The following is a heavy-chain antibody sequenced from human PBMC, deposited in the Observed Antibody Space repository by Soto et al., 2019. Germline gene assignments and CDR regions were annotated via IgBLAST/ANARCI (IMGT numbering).Heavy chain of an antibody. J-gene: IGHJ4*02. Sequence: QVQLQESGPGLVKPSQTLSLTCTVSGGSISSGGYYWSWIRQHPGKGLEWIGYIYYSGSTYYNPSLKSRVTLSVDTSKNQFSLKLSSVTAADTAVYYCARVEISGYDLGYFDYWGQGILVAVSS. CDR2: IYYSGST. CDR3: ARVEISGYDLGYFDY. V-gene: IGHV4-31*03. D-gene: IGHD5-12*01. CDR1: GGSISSGGYY.